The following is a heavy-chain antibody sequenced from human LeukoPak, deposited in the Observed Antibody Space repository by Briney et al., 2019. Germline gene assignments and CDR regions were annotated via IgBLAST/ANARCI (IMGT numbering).Heavy chain of an antibody. J-gene: IGHJ6*02. Sequence: GGSLRLSCAASGFTFSTFWMNWVRQGPEKGLEWISYVNGDGRRSSYADSVKGRFTISRDNAKNTLYLQMTSLRAEDTAVYYCAKRAGLWNDYYGMDVWGQGTTVTVSS. CDR1: GFTFSTFW. CDR3: AKRAGLWNDYYGMDV. CDR2: VNGDGRRS. D-gene: IGHD1-1*01. V-gene: IGHV3-74*01.